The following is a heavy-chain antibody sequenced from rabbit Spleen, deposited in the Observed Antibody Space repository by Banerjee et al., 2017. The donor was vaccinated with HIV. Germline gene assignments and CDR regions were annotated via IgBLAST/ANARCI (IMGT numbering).Heavy chain of an antibody. CDR3: ARGIYASDTGYLYYFDL. V-gene: IGHV1S40*01. J-gene: IGHJ4*01. CDR1: GFSFSSSYY. CDR2: IYGGSSGST. Sequence: QSLEESGGDLVKPGASLTLTCTASGFSFSSSYYMCWVRQAPGQGLECIACIYGGSSGSTYYASWAKGRFTISKTSSTTVTLQTTSLTAADTATYFCARGIYASDTGYLYYFDLWGPGTLVTVS. D-gene: IGHD1-1*01.